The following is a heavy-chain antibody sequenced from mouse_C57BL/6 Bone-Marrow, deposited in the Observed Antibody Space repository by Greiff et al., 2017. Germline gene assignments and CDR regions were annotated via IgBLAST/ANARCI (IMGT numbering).Heavy chain of an antibody. CDR3: ARAMITTLFDY. J-gene: IGHJ2*01. D-gene: IGHD2-4*01. V-gene: IGHV1-59*01. CDR1: GYTFTSYW. CDR2: IDPSDSYT. Sequence: VQLQQPGAELVRPGTSVKLSCKASGYTFTSYWMHWVKQRPGQGLEWIGVIDPSDSYTNYNQKFKGKATLTVHTSSSTAYMQLSSLTSEDSAVYYCARAMITTLFDYWGQGTTLTVSS.